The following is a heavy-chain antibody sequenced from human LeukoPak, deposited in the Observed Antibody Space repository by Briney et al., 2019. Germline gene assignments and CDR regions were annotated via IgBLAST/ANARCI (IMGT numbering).Heavy chain of an antibody. V-gene: IGHV5-51*01. Sequence: GESLKISCKGSGYRFTNYWIAWVRQMPGKGLEWMGIIYPGDSDTRYSPSFQGQVTISADKSISTAYLQWSSLKASDTAMYYCARVHYGDYFDYWGQGTLVTVSS. CDR1: GYRFTNYW. CDR2: IYPGDSDT. J-gene: IGHJ4*02. D-gene: IGHD4-17*01. CDR3: ARVHYGDYFDY.